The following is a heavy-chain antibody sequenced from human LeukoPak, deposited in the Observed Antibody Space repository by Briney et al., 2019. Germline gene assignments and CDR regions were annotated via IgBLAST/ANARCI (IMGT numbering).Heavy chain of an antibody. Sequence: GSLRLSCAASGLIVSSNYMSWVRQPPGKGLEWIGEINHSGSTNYNPSLKSRVTISVDTSKNQFSLKLSSVTAADTAVYYCARGGYEIDYWGQGTLVTVSS. V-gene: IGHV4-34*01. CDR2: INHSGST. CDR3: ARGGYEIDY. J-gene: IGHJ4*02. D-gene: IGHD1-1*01. CDR1: GLIVSSNY.